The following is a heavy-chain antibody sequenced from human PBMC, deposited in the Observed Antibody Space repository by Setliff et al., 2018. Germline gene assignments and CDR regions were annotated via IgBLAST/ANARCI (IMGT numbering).Heavy chain of an antibody. CDR1: GFTLRGFA. V-gene: IGHV3-30*02. CDR3: VRDSSADYYDNDYFKY. J-gene: IGHJ1*01. D-gene: IGHD2-21*02. Sequence: PGGSLRLSCAASGFTLRGFAMHWVRQAPGKGLEWVAFIRHDESDIYYTNSVKGRFTVSRDNSKNTLYLQMNILRPEDTALYYCVRDSSADYYDNDYFKYWGQCALVTAPQ. CDR2: IRHDESDI.